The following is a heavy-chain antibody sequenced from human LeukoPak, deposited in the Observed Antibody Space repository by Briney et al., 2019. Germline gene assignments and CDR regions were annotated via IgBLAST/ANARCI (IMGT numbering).Heavy chain of an antibody. CDR1: GFPFSRYW. J-gene: IGHJ3*02. V-gene: IGHV3-74*01. CDR2: INSDGTNT. Sequence: GGSLRLSCAASGFPFSRYWMHWVRQAPGKGLVWVSRINSDGTNTGYADSAKGRFTISRDNAKNTLYLQMNSLRAEDTAVYYCARPAGDSSGYLDALDIWGQGTMVTVSS. CDR3: ARPAGDSSGYLDALDI. D-gene: IGHD3-22*01.